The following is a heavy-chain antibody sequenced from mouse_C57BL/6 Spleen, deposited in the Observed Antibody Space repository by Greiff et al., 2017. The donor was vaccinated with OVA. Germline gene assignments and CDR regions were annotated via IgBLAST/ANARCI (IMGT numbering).Heavy chain of an antibody. Sequence: EVKLVESGPGLVKPSQSLSLTCSVTGYSITSGYYWNWIRQFPGNKLEWMGYISYDGSNNYNPSLKNRISITRDTSKNQFFLKLNSVTTEDTATYYCARDHGNGAMDYWGQGTSVTVSS. CDR1: GYSITSGYY. V-gene: IGHV3-6*01. CDR3: ARDHGNGAMDY. J-gene: IGHJ4*01. D-gene: IGHD2-1*01. CDR2: ISYDGSN.